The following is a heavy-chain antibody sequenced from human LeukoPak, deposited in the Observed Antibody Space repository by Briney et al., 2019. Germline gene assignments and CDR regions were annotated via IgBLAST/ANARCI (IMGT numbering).Heavy chain of an antibody. J-gene: IGHJ6*03. CDR1: GGSFSGYY. Sequence: PSETLSLTCAVYGGSFSGYYWSWIRQPAGKGLEWIGRIYTSGSTNYNPSLKSRVTISVDTSKNQFSLKLSSVTAADTAVYYCARSHLYCYYMDVWGKGTTVTISS. CDR2: IYTSGST. CDR3: ARSHLYCYYMDV. V-gene: IGHV4-59*10.